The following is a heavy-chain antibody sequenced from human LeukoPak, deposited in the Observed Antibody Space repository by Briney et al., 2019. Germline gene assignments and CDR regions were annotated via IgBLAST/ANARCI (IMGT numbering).Heavy chain of an antibody. CDR1: GYTFTGYC. D-gene: IGHD6-13*01. V-gene: IGHV1-2*02. Sequence: ASVKVSCKASGYTFTGYCMHWVRQAPGQGLEWMGWINPNSGGTNYAQKFQGRVTMTRDTSISTAYMELSRLRSDDTAVYYCARPERVVSSWYYYWGQGTLVTVSS. CDR3: ARPERVVSSWYYY. J-gene: IGHJ4*02. CDR2: INPNSGGT.